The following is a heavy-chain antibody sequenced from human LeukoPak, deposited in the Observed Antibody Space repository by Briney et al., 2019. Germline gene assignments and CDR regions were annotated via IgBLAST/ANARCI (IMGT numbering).Heavy chain of an antibody. CDR1: GVTVSSNY. D-gene: IGHD3-22*01. CDR3: ARSYYDSSGYWGSDAFDI. J-gene: IGHJ3*02. V-gene: IGHV3-53*01. Sequence: PGGSLRLSCAASGVTVSSNYMSWVRQAPGKGLEWGSVIYSGGSTYYADSVKDRFTISRDNSKNTLYLQMNSLRVEDTAVYYCARSYYDSSGYWGSDAFDIWGQGTMVTVSS. CDR2: IYSGGST.